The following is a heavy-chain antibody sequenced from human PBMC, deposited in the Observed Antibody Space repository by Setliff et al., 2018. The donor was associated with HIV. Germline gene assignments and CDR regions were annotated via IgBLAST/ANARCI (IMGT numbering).Heavy chain of an antibody. CDR3: ARGGWSGGGPLHYSYYYLDV. Sequence: SVKVSCKTSGGTFRSQAISWVRQAPGQGLEWMGGLISMFKIPQIAQKFQGRVTITADESTSTAYMGPSSLTSEDTAVYYCARGGWSGGGPLHYSYYYLDVWGQGTAVTRLL. D-gene: IGHD2-15*01. V-gene: IGHV1-69*13. CDR1: GGTFRSQA. CDR2: LISMFKIP. J-gene: IGHJ6*02.